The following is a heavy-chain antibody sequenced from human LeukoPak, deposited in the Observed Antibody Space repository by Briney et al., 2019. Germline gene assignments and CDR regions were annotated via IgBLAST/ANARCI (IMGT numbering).Heavy chain of an antibody. CDR3: ARETPGGITGTTLGY. J-gene: IGHJ4*02. Sequence: SVKVSCKASGGTFSSYAISWVRQAPGQGLEWMGGIIPIFGTANYAQKLQGRVTITTDESTSTAYMELSSLRSEDTAVYYCARETPGGITGTTLGYWGQGTLVTVSS. D-gene: IGHD1-20*01. V-gene: IGHV1-69*05. CDR2: IIPIFGTA. CDR1: GGTFSSYA.